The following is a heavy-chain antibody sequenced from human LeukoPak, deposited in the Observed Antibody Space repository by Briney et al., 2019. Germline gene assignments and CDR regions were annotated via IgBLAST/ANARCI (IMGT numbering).Heavy chain of an antibody. J-gene: IGHJ4*02. CDR2: INPNSGGA. CDR1: GYTFIGYY. V-gene: IGHV1-2*02. CDR3: ARDRRGRFGLDCDY. Sequence: ASVKVSCKASGYTFIGYYIHWVRQAPGQGLEWMGWINPNSGGANYAQNFQGRVTMTWDTSINTAYMELSRLRSDDTAVYYCARDRRGRFGLDCDYWGQGTLVTVSS. D-gene: IGHD3-16*01.